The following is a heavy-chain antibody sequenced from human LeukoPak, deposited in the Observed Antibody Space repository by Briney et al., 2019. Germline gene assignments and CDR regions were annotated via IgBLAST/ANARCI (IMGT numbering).Heavy chain of an antibody. V-gene: IGHV3-21*01. CDR3: AREGGSYRPLDY. CDR1: GFTFSSYS. J-gene: IGHJ4*02. CDR2: ISSSSSYI. D-gene: IGHD3-16*02. Sequence: GGSLRLSCAASGFTFSSYSMNWVRQAPGKGLEWVSSISSSSSYIYYADSVKGRFTISRDNAKNSLYLQMNSLRAEDTAVYYCAREGGSYRPLDYSGQGTLVTASS.